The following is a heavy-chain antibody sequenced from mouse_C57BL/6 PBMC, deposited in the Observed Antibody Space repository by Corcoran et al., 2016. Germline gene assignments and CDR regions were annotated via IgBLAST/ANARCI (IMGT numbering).Heavy chain of an antibody. Sequence: EVQLQQSGPELVKPGASVKISCKASGYTFTDYYMNWVKQSHGKSLEWSGDINPNNGGTSYNQKFKGKATVTVDKSSSTAYMELRSLTSEDSAVYYCARSVYYDGSRYFDVWGTGTTVTVAS. CDR3: ARSVYYDGSRYFDV. J-gene: IGHJ1*03. V-gene: IGHV1-26*01. CDR2: INPNNGGT. D-gene: IGHD1-1*01. CDR1: GYTFTDYY.